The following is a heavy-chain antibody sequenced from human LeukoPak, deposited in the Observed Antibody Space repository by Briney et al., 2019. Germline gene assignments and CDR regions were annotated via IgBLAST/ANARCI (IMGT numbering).Heavy chain of an antibody. CDR1: GFTFSSYA. CDR2: VTDRGVST. J-gene: IGHJ4*02. CDR3: GGGYTGSHHDY. V-gene: IGHV3-23*01. D-gene: IGHD1-26*01. Sequence: GGSLRLSCAASGFTFSSYAMSWVRQAPGKGLEWISSVTDRGVSTYYADSVKGRFTISRDNSKNTVYLQMNSLRTDDTAVDYCGGGYTGSHHDYWGQGTLVTVSS.